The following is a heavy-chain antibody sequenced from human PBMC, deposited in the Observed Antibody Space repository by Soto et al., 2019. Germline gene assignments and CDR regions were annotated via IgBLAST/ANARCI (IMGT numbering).Heavy chain of an antibody. V-gene: IGHV3-21*01. CDR2: ISSSSSYI. Sequence: PGGSLRLSCAASGFTFSSYSMNWVRQAPGKGLEWVSSISSSSSYIYYADSVKGRFTISRDNAKNSLYLQMNSLRAEDTAVYYCARDDSFYLGYCTNGVCYGAFYGMDVWGQGTTVTVSS. D-gene: IGHD2-8*01. J-gene: IGHJ6*02. CDR3: ARDDSFYLGYCTNGVCYGAFYGMDV. CDR1: GFTFSSYS.